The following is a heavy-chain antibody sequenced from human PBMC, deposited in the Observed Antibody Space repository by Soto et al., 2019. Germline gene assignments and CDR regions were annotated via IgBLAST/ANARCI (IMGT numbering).Heavy chain of an antibody. Sequence: GGSLRLSCAASGFTFSSYAMSWVRQAPGKGLEWVSAISGSGGSTYYADSVKGRFTISRDNSKNTLYLQMNSLRAEDTAVYYCARDLDTIFGVAQDAFDIWGQGTMVTVSS. V-gene: IGHV3-23*01. CDR2: ISGSGGST. CDR3: ARDLDTIFGVAQDAFDI. CDR1: GFTFSSYA. J-gene: IGHJ3*02. D-gene: IGHD3-3*01.